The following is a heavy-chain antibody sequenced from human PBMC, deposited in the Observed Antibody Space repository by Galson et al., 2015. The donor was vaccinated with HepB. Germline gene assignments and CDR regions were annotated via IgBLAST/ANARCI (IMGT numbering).Heavy chain of an antibody. CDR3: ASAFNRGAY. V-gene: IGHV3-21*01. D-gene: IGHD2/OR15-2a*01. Sequence: SLRLCCAASGFSFSSYTMNWVRQAPGKGLEWISSVRSGSSKIFYADSVKGRFTISRDDAENSLYLQMNSLRVEDTAVYYCASAFNRGAYWGQGTQVTVSS. J-gene: IGHJ4*02. CDR1: GFSFSSYT. CDR2: VRSGSSKI.